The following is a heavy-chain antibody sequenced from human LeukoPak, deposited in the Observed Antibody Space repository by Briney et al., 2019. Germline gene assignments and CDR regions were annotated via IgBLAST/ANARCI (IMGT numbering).Heavy chain of an antibody. J-gene: IGHJ4*02. CDR2: IYYSGST. Sequence: SETLSLSCAVPGGSISRYYRRWIRQPPGKGLEWIGYIYYSGSTHYNPSLESRVTISVDTSKNQFSLKLSSVTAADTAVYYCARGSPTPDYWGQGTLVTVSS. V-gene: IGHV4-59*01. CDR1: GGSISRYY. D-gene: IGHD1-26*01. CDR3: ARGSPTPDY.